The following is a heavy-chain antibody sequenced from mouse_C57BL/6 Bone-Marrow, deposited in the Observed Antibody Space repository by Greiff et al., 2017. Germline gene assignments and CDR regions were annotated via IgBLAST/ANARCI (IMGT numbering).Heavy chain of an antibody. CDR1: GFPFSDYY. D-gene: IGHD1-1*01. Sequence: EVKVVESEGGLVQPGSSMKLSCTASGFPFSDYYMAWVRQGPEKGLEWVANINYDCSSTYYLYTLKIRFIISRDNAQNILYLHMSSLKSDDTATHYCARWYYYGSNCAMDYWGQGTSVTVSS. V-gene: IGHV5-16*01. J-gene: IGHJ4*01. CDR2: INYDCSST. CDR3: ARWYYYGSNCAMDY.